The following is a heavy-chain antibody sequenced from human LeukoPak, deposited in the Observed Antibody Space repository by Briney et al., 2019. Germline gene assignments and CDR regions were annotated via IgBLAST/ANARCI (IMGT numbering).Heavy chain of an antibody. Sequence: GGSLRLSCAASGFTFSSYAMSWVRQASGKGLEWVSAISGSGGSTYYADSVKGRFTISRDNPKNTLYLQMNSLRAEDTAAYYCAKVGGSYGYFDYWGQGILVTVSS. J-gene: IGHJ4*02. CDR2: ISGSGGST. D-gene: IGHD1-26*01. CDR3: AKVGGSYGYFDY. CDR1: GFTFSSYA. V-gene: IGHV3-23*01.